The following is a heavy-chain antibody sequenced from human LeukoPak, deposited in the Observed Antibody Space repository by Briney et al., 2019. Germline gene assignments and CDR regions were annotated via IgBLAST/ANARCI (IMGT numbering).Heavy chain of an antibody. CDR3: ASPGIRFLEWLYFDY. D-gene: IGHD3-3*01. J-gene: IGHJ4*02. V-gene: IGHV1-69*04. Sequence: GASVKVSCKASGGTFSSYAISWVRQAPGQGLEWMGRIIPILGIANYAQKFQGRVTITADKSTSTAYMELSSLRSEDTAVYYCASPGIRFLEWLYFDYWGQGTLVTVSS. CDR1: GGTFSSYA. CDR2: IIPILGIA.